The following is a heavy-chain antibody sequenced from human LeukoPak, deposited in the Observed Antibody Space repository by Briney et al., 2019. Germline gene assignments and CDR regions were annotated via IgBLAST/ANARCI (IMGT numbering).Heavy chain of an antibody. D-gene: IGHD3-22*01. V-gene: IGHV3-7*01. CDR2: INQNGSET. Sequence: GGSLRLSCAASGFTFSTYWMTWVRQAPGKGLEWVANINQNGSETYYVDSVKGRFTISGDNAKNSLYLQMNSLRVEDTAVYYCARKKYYYDTSTYGWFDPWGQGISVTVSS. J-gene: IGHJ5*02. CDR3: ARKKYYYDTSTYGWFDP. CDR1: GFTFSTYW.